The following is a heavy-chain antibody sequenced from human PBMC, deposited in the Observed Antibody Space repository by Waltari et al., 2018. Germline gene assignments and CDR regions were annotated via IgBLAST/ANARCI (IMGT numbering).Heavy chain of an antibody. CDR3: ARGYGVVIWGSYRYPFDY. Sequence: QVQLQQWGAGLLKPSETRSLTCAVYGGSFSGYYWSWIRRPPGKGLEWIGEINHRGSTNYNPSLKSRVTISVDTSKNQFSLKLSSVTAADTAVYYCARGYGVVIWGSYRYPFDYWGQGTLVTVSS. V-gene: IGHV4-34*01. CDR1: GGSFSGYY. J-gene: IGHJ4*02. CDR2: INHRGST. D-gene: IGHD3-16*02.